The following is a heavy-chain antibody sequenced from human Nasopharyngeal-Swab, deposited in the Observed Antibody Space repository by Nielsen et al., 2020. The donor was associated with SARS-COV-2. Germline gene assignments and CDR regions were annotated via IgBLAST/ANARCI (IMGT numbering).Heavy chain of an antibody. J-gene: IGHJ6*03. D-gene: IGHD2-15*01. CDR2: ISSSSSYI. Sequence: VRQAPGKGLEWVSSISSSSSYIYYADSVKGRFTVSRDNAKKSLFLQMNRLRAEDTAVYYCARVIVVTANYYNYYMDVWGKGTTVTVSS. CDR3: ARVIVVTANYYNYYMDV. V-gene: IGHV3-21*01.